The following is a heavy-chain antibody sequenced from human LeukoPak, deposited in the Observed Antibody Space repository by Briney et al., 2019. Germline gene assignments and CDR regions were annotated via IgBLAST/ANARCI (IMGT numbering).Heavy chain of an antibody. D-gene: IGHD2-2*01. CDR1: GFTFSSYA. J-gene: IGHJ6*02. CDR2: ISGSGGST. CDR3: AKDLRDCSSTNSYPTGMDV. Sequence: GGSLRLSCAASGFTFSSYAMSWVRQAPGKGLEWVSAISGSGGSTYYADSVKGRFTISRDNSKNTLYLQMNSLRAEDTAVYYCAKDLRDCSSTNSYPTGMDVWGQGTTVTVSS. V-gene: IGHV3-23*01.